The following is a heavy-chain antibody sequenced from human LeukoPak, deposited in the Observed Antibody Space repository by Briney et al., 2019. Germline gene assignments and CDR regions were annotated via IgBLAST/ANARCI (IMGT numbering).Heavy chain of an antibody. D-gene: IGHD2-2*01. CDR3: ARVVVVPAAKYYFDY. Sequence: NASETLSLTCTVSGGSISSGSYYWSWIRQPAGKGLEWIGRIYTSGSTNYNPSLKSRVTISVDTSKNQFSLKLSSVAAADTAVYYCARVVVVPAAKYYFDYWGQGTLVTVSS. CDR1: GGSISSGSYY. V-gene: IGHV4-61*02. CDR2: IYTSGST. J-gene: IGHJ4*02.